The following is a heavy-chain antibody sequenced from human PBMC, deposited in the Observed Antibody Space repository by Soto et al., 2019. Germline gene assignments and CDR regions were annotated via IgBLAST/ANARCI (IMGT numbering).Heavy chain of an antibody. CDR1: GGSLSDYY. CDR3: ARRSKWLQLRYFDY. V-gene: IGHV4-34*01. J-gene: IGHJ4*02. Sequence: ALSSSLCGGSLSDYYCALSRNPPGKGLEWIVEVRHGISTNYNPSLKSRVTMSVDMSKSQFSLSLNSVTAADTAVYYCARRSKWLQLRYFDYRGLGTLVTVSS. D-gene: IGHD4-4*01. CDR2: VRHGIST.